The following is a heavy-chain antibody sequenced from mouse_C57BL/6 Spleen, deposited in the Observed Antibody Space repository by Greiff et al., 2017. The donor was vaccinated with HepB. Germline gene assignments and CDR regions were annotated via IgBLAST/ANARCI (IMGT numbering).Heavy chain of an antibody. Sequence: QVQLQQPGAELVTPGASVKLSCKASGYTFTSYWMHWVKQRPGRGLEWLGRIDPNSGGTKYNEKFKSKVTLTVDKPSNTAYMQLSSLTSEDSAVYFCARRDDYEGLAYWGQGTLVTVSA. J-gene: IGHJ3*01. CDR3: ARRDDYEGLAY. CDR2: IDPNSGGT. V-gene: IGHV1-72*01. D-gene: IGHD2-4*01. CDR1: GYTFTSYW.